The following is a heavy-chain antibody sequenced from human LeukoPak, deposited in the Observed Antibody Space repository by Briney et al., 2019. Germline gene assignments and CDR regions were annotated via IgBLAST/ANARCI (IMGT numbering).Heavy chain of an antibody. V-gene: IGHV3-30*02. D-gene: IGHD2-21*01. CDR1: GFTFSSYG. J-gene: IGHJ4*02. CDR2: IRYDGSNK. Sequence: GGSLRLSCAASGFTFSSYGMHWVRQTPGKGLEWVAFIRYDGSNKDYGGSVKGRFTISRDNSKNTVYLQMNSLRAEDTAIYYCAKRRGEDYFDYWGQGSLVTVSS. CDR3: AKRRGEDYFDY.